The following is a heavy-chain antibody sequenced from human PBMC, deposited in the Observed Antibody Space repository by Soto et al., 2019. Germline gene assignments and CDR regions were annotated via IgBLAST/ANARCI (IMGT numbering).Heavy chain of an antibody. J-gene: IGHJ6*02. CDR2: INHSGST. CDR3: ARGSITMVRGVSLGRLYYYYGMDV. CDR1: GGSFSGYY. Sequence: PSETLSLTCAVYGGSFSGYYWSWIRQPPGKGLEWIGEINHSGSTNYNPSLKSRVTISVDTSKNQFSLKLSSVTAADTAVYYCARGSITMVRGVSLGRLYYYYGMDVWGQGTTVTVSS. V-gene: IGHV4-34*09. D-gene: IGHD3-10*01.